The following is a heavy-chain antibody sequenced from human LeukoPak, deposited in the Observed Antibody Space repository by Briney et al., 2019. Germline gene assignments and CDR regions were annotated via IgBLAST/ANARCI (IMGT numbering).Heavy chain of an antibody. D-gene: IGHD1-1*01. J-gene: IGHJ5*02. CDR1: GGSMNINNYY. V-gene: IGHV4-39*07. Sequence: SETLSLTCTVFGGSMNINNYYWAWIRQPPGKGLGWIGSIYYTGTTYYNPSLNYRVTISVDTSKNQFSLRLTSVTAADTAVYYCARDSIRVQTGTTPWGRGTLVTVSS. CDR3: ARDSIRVQTGTTP. CDR2: IYYTGTT.